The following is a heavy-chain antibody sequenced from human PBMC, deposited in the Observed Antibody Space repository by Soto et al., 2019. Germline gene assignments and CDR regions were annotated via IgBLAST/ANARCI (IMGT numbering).Heavy chain of an antibody. CDR3: AVDVLERAVARQCFNWFDP. D-gene: IGHD6-19*01. CDR2: IIPIFGTA. J-gene: IGHJ5*02. V-gene: IGHV1-69*01. CDR1: GGTFSSYA. Sequence: QVQLVQSGAEVKKPGSSVKVSCKASGGTFSSYAISWVRQAPGQGLEWMGGIIPIFGTANYAQKFQGRITITADEFTSTAYMELSSLRSEGPAVYYCAVDVLERAVARQCFNWFDPWGQGTLVTVSS.